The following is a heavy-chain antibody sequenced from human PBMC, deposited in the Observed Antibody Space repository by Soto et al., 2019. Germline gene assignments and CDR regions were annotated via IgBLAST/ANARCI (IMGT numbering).Heavy chain of an antibody. CDR3: AREGPTSSTSCYMDV. V-gene: IGHV3-74*01. CDR2: INSDGSST. D-gene: IGHD2-2*01. J-gene: IGHJ6*03. CDR1: GFTFSSYW. Sequence: EVQLLESGGGLVQPGGSLRLSCAASGFTFSSYWMHWVRQSPGKGLVWISRINSDGSSTSYSDSVKGRFTISRDNAKNTLYLQMNSLRAEDMAVYYCAREGPTSSTSCYMDVWGKGTTVTVS.